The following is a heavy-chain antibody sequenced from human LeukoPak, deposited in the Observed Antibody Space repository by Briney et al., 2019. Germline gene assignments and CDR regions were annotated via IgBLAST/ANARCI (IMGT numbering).Heavy chain of an antibody. CDR3: ARDSGLLPIVTYYFDS. CDR1: GFTFSNYA. J-gene: IGHJ4*02. D-gene: IGHD3-22*01. Sequence: GGSLRLSCAASGFTFSNYAVHWVRQAPGKGLEWVSSISSSSSYMYYADSMRGRFTVSRDSAQNSLYLQMNGLKAEDTAVYYCARDSGLLPIVTYYFDSWGQGTLVTVSS. V-gene: IGHV3-21*01. CDR2: ISSSSSYM.